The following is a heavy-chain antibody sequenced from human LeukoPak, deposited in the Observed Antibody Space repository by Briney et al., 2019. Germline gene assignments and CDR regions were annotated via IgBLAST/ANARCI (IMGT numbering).Heavy chain of an antibody. J-gene: IGHJ4*02. CDR1: GGTFSSYA. CDR2: IIPIFGTA. D-gene: IGHD3-22*01. V-gene: IGHV1-69*13. CDR3: AAVRTYYYDSSGYYDY. Sequence: SVKVSCKASGGTFSSYAISWVRQAPGQGLEWMGGIIPIFGTANYAQKFQGRVTITADESTSTAYMELSSLRSEDTAVYYCAAVRTYYYDSSGYYDYWGQGTLVTVSS.